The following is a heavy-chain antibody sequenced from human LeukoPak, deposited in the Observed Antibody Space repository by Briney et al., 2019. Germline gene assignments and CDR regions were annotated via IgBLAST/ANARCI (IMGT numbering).Heavy chain of an antibody. V-gene: IGHV3-64D*06. D-gene: IGHD3-10*01. Sequence: PGGSLRLSCAPSGFPCSRYAIHWVRQAPGKGLEYVSAISSNGGSTYYADSVKGRFTISRDNSKNTLYLQMSSLRAEDTAVYYCVKAGGYHGSGSSYYLDYWGQGTLVTVSS. CDR2: ISSNGGST. CDR3: VKAGGYHGSGSSYYLDY. J-gene: IGHJ4*02. CDR1: GFPCSRYA.